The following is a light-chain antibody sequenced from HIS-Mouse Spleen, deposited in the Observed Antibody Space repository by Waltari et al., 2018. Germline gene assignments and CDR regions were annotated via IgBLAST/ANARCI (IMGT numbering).Light chain of an antibody. CDR2: RNK. Sequence: QSVLTQPPSASGTPGQRVTISWSGSSSNIGSNYVYWYQQHPGTAPKLLIYRNKQRPSGVPDRFSGSKSGTSASLAISGLRSEDEADYYCAAWDDSLSGPVFGGGTKLTVL. J-gene: IGLJ3*02. CDR3: AAWDDSLSGPV. V-gene: IGLV1-47*01. CDR1: SSNIGSNY.